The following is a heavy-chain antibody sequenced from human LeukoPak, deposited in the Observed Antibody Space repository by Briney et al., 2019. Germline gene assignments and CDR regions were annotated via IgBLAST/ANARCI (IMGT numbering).Heavy chain of an antibody. CDR1: GGSISSSSYY. CDR2: IYHSGST. CDR3: ARHQGYTYGSLNYYYYMDV. V-gene: IGHV4-39*01. Sequence: SETLSLTCTVSGGSISSSSYYWGWIRQPPGKGLEWIGSIYHSGSTYYNPSLKSRVTIAVETSKNQFSLRLSSVTAADTAVYFCARHQGYTYGSLNYYYYMDVWGKGTTVTISS. D-gene: IGHD3-10*01. J-gene: IGHJ6*03.